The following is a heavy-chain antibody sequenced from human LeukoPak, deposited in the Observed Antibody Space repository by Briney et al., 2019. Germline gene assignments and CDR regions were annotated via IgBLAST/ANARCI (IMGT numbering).Heavy chain of an antibody. J-gene: IGHJ4*02. V-gene: IGHV3-11*01. Sequence: PGRSLRLSCAASGFTFSDYYMNWIRQAPGKGLEWVSYISRGGSTVYYADSVKGRFTISRDNAKNSLYLQMNSLRAEDTAVYFCARDGEGGNYWGQGTLVTVSS. CDR2: ISRGGSTV. D-gene: IGHD3-10*01. CDR3: ARDGEGGNY. CDR1: GFTFSDYY.